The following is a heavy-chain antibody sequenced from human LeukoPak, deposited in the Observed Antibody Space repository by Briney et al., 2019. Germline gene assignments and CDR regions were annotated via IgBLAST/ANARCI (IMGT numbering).Heavy chain of an antibody. CDR1: GYTFTGYY. V-gene: IGHV1-2*02. CDR3: ARGSAGLHLGELSLWSFDY. J-gene: IGHJ4*02. D-gene: IGHD3-16*02. Sequence: ASVKVSCKASGYTFTGYYMHWVRQAPGQGLEWMGWINPNSGGTNYAQKFQGRVTMTTDTSTSTAYMELRSLRSEDTAVYYCARGSAGLHLGELSLWSFDYWGRGTLVTVSS. CDR2: INPNSGGT.